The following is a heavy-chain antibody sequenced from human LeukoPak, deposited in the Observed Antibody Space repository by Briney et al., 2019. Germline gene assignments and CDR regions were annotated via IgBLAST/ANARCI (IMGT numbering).Heavy chain of an antibody. CDR2: VYTIGST. V-gene: IGHV4-4*07. CDR1: GGSLSSYY. J-gene: IGHJ3*02. D-gene: IGHD3-10*01. CDR3: ARDRSSGSLNAFDI. Sequence: SETLSLTCLVSGGSLSSYYWGWLRQPAGRGLEWIGRVYTIGSTNYNPSLTSRSTMSVDTSKNQFTLKLSSVTAADTAVYSSARDRSSGSLNAFDIWGQGTLVTVSS.